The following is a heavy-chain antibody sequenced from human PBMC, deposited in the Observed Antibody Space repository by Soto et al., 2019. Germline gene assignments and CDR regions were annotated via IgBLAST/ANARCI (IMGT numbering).Heavy chain of an antibody. J-gene: IGHJ5*02. Sequence: SETLSLTCAVSGGSISSSNWWSWVRQPPGKGLEWIGEIYHSGSTHYNPSLKSRVTISVDKYKNQFSLKLSSVTAADTPVYYCARGRKGGNCGGDCYYPPQWFDPWGQGTLVTVS. CDR2: IYHSGST. D-gene: IGHD2-21*02. CDR3: ARGRKGGNCGGDCYYPPQWFDP. V-gene: IGHV4-4*02. CDR1: GGSISSSNW.